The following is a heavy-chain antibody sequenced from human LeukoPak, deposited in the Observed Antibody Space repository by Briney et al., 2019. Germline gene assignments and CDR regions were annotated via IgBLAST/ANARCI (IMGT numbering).Heavy chain of an antibody. CDR3: ARLGYCSGGSCYVDY. Sequence: GGSLRLSCAAYGFTFSSYSMHWVRQAPGKGLEYVSTISSNGGTTYYANSVKGRFTIFRDNSKNTLYLQMGSLRDEDMAVYYCARLGYCSGGSCYVDYWGQGALVTVSS. CDR1: GFTFSSYS. J-gene: IGHJ4*02. V-gene: IGHV3-64*01. D-gene: IGHD2-15*01. CDR2: ISSNGGTT.